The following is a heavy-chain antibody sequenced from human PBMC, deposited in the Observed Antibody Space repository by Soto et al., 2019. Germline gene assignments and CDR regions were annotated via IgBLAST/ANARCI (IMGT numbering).Heavy chain of an antibody. J-gene: IGHJ6*02. CDR3: ARTFDYYGMDV. V-gene: IGHV4-38-2*01. CDR1: GYSIASGYY. CDR2: IYHAGGV. Sequence: SETLSLTCAVSGYSIASGYYWAWIRQSPGKGLEWIGSIYHAGGVYYNPSLNSRVAVSLDTSKNHFSLKLTSVTAADTAVYYCARTFDYYGMDVWGQGTTVTVSS.